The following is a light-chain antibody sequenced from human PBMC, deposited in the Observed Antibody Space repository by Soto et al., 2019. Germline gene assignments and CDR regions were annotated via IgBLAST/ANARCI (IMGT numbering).Light chain of an antibody. J-gene: IGKJ1*01. CDR2: GAS. CDR3: QERTGWPPWT. Sequence: TQSPATLSLAPGERVILSWRTSQSVGSRLAWYQKVHGQAPRLLIYGASSRETGISDRFSGSGSGTDLTLTISSLETEDFAVYYCQERTGWPPWTFGQGTKVDIK. CDR1: QSVGSR. V-gene: IGKV3-11*01.